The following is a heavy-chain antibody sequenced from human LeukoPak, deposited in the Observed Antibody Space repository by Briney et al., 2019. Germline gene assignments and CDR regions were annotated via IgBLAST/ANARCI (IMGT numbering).Heavy chain of an antibody. CDR1: GGSISSGDYY. J-gene: IGHJ5*02. CDR3: AREYCSSTSCYNWFDP. Sequence: SQTLSLTCTVSGGSISSGDYYRSWIRQPPGKGLEWIGYIYYSGSTYYNPSLKSRVTISVDTSKNQFSLKLSSVTAADTAVYYCAREYCSSTSCYNWFDPWGQGTLVTVSS. CDR2: IYYSGST. V-gene: IGHV4-30-4*01. D-gene: IGHD2-2*01.